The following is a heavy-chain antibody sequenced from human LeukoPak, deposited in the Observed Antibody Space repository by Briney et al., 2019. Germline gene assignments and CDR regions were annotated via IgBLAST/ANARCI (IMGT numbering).Heavy chain of an antibody. CDR2: IFYTGST. Sequence: SENLSLTCTVSSGSISTSNYYWGWVRQPPGKALEWIGNIFYTGSTYYSPSLKSRVTISLGTSRNQFSLRLNSVTAADTAVYYCARDGNALWGQGTLVTVSS. CDR3: ARDGNAL. V-gene: IGHV4-39*07. J-gene: IGHJ4*02. D-gene: IGHD1-1*01. CDR1: SGSISTSNYY.